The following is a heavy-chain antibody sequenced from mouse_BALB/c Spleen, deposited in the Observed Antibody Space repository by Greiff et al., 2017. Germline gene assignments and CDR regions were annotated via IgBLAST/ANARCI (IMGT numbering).Heavy chain of an antibody. CDR1: GYSITSDYA. J-gene: IGHJ3*01. D-gene: IGHD2-3*01. V-gene: IGHV3-2*02. CDR2: ISYSGST. CDR3: ARAGYDGYSAWFAY. Sequence: DVQLQESGPGLVKPSQSLSLTCTVTGYSITSDYAWNWIRQFPGNKLEWMGYISYSGSTSYNPSLKSRISITRDTSKNQFFLQLNSVTTEDTATYYCARAGYDGYSAWFAYWGQGTLVTVSA.